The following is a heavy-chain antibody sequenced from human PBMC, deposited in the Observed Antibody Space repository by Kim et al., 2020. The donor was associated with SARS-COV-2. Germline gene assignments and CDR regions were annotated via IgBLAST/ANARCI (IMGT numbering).Heavy chain of an antibody. D-gene: IGHD2-21*01. J-gene: IGHJ6*02. CDR3: ARHLFAHYYYYGMDV. Sequence: SETLSLTCTVSGGSISSYYWSWIRQPPGKGLEWIGYIYYSGSTNYNPSLKSRVTISVDTSKNQFSLKLSSVTAADTAVYYCARHLFAHYYYYGMDVWGQGXXVTVSS. CDR1: GGSISSYY. CDR2: IYYSGST. V-gene: IGHV4-59*08.